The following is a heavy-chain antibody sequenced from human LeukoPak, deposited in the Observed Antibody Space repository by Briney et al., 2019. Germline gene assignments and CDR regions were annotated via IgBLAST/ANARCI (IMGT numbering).Heavy chain of an antibody. CDR2: ISWNSGSI. V-gene: IGHV3-9*01. Sequence: PGRSLRLSCAASGFTFVDYAMHWVRQAPGKGLEWVSGISWNSGSIGYADSVKGRFTISRDNAKNSLYLQMNSLRAEDTALYYCAKAITMIVVVHAFDIWGQGTMVTVSS. J-gene: IGHJ3*02. D-gene: IGHD3-22*01. CDR3: AKAITMIVVVHAFDI. CDR1: GFTFVDYA.